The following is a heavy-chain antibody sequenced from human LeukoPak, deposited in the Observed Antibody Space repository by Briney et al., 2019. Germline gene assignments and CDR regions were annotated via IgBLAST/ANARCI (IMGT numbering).Heavy chain of an antibody. Sequence: GASVKVSCKASGYTFTDYYMHWVRQAPGQGLEWMGWISAQHGQTEYAPNSQDRVTMTTDTYTNTAYMELRSLRSDDTAVYYCAGSLGYCTSNVCYLKYWGQGTLVTVSS. J-gene: IGHJ4*02. V-gene: IGHV1-18*04. CDR1: GYTFTDYY. D-gene: IGHD2-8*01. CDR3: AGSLGYCTSNVCYLKY. CDR2: ISAQHGQT.